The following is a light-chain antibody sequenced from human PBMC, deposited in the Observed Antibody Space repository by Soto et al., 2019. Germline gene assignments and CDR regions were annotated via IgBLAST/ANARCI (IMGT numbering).Light chain of an antibody. CDR1: SSDVGAYTY. V-gene: IGLV2-14*01. CDR3: SSYTTSNTLV. J-gene: IGLJ2*01. Sequence: QSALTQPASVSGSPGQSITISCTGTSSDVGAYTYVSWYQQHPGKAPKLMIFEVSDRPSGVSNRFSGSKSGNTASLTISGLQAEDEADYYCSSYTTSNTLVSGGGTKVTVL. CDR2: EVS.